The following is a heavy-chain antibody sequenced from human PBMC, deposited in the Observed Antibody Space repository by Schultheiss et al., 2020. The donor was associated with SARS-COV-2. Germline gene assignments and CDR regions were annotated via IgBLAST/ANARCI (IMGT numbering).Heavy chain of an antibody. V-gene: IGHV3-23*01. CDR2: ISGSGGNT. CDR1: GFTFSSYA. Sequence: GGSLRLSCAASGFTFSSYAMSWVRQAPGKGLEWVSAISGSGGNTYYADSVKGRFTISRDNSKNTLYLQMNSLRAEDTAVYYCAKDVAIDYGDFFLYYYYGMDVWGKGTTVTVSS. D-gene: IGHD4-17*01. CDR3: AKDVAIDYGDFFLYYYYGMDV. J-gene: IGHJ6*04.